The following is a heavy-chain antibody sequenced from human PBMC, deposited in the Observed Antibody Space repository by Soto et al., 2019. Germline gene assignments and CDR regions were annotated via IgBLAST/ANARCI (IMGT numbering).Heavy chain of an antibody. J-gene: IGHJ4*02. Sequence: GESMKISCKGSGYTFTSYWIAWVRQMPGKGLEWMGIIYPGDSDTRYSPSFQGQVTISVDKSISTAYLQWSSLKASDSAMYYCARQKRGYSYGGPFDSWGQGTLVTVSS. CDR1: GYTFTSYW. D-gene: IGHD5-18*01. CDR3: ARQKRGYSYGGPFDS. CDR2: IYPGDSDT. V-gene: IGHV5-51*01.